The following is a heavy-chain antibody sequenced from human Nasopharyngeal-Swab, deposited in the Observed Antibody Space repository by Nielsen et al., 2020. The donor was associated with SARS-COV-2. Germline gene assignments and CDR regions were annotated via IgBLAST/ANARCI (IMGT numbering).Heavy chain of an antibody. V-gene: IGHV3-21*01. D-gene: IGHD3-3*01. Sequence: GESLKISCAASGFTFSSYSMNWVRQAPGKGLEWVSSISSSSSYIYYADSVKGRFTISRDNVKNSLYLQMNSLRAEDTAVYYCASAYYDFWSGDEYYFDYWGQGTLVTVSS. J-gene: IGHJ4*02. CDR2: ISSSSSYI. CDR1: GFTFSSYS. CDR3: ASAYYDFWSGDEYYFDY.